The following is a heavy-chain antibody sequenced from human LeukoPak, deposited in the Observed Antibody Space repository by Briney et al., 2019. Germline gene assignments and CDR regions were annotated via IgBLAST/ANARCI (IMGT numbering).Heavy chain of an antibody. CDR2: INPNSGDT. CDR3: ARTRIAVVRFDP. J-gene: IGHJ5*02. Sequence: ASVKVSCKASGYTFTGYYMHWVRQAPGQGLEWMGWINPNSGDTNYAQKFQGRVTMTRDTSISTAYMELSRLRSDDTAVYYCARTRIAVVRFDPWGQGTLVTVSS. D-gene: IGHD6-19*01. CDR1: GYTFTGYY. V-gene: IGHV1-2*02.